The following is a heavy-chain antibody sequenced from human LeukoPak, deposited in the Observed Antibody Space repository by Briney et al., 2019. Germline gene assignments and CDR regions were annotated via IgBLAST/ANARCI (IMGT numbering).Heavy chain of an antibody. D-gene: IGHD3-22*01. Sequence: GGSLRLSCAASGFIFNNYGLVWVRQAPGKGLEWVSAISNDGGGTTYADFVKGRFSVSRDNSKNTLFLQMNSLRAEDTALYCCAKGSSGYFFDLWGQGTLVTVSS. J-gene: IGHJ4*02. CDR3: AKGSSGYFFDL. CDR2: ISNDGGGT. V-gene: IGHV3-23*01. CDR1: GFIFNNYG.